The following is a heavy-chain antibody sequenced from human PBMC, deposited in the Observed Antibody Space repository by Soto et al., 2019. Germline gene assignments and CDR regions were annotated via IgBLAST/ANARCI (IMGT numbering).Heavy chain of an antibody. CDR3: AKEVYGAARGGMDV. CDR2: ITDNGGST. CDR1: GFTFRNNV. D-gene: IGHD3-10*01. V-gene: IGHV3-23*04. J-gene: IGHJ6*02. Sequence: EVQLVESGGGLVQPGGSLRLSCAASGFTFRNNVMNWVRQAPGRGLEWVSAITDNGGSTYYADSVKGRCTISRYNSKNTLYLQMNSLRAEDTAVYYCAKEVYGAARGGMDVWGQGTTVTVS.